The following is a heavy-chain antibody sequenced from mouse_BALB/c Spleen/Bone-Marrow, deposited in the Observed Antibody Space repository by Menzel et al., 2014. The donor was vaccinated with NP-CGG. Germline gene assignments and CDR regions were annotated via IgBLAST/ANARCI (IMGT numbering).Heavy chain of an antibody. CDR2: IYPGNSNT. CDR3: TVSLTLYYCDY. D-gene: IGHD5-1*01. CDR1: GYSFTSYW. J-gene: IGHJ2*01. V-gene: IGHV1-5*01. Sequence: EVQLQESGTVLARPGASVKMSCKASGYSFTSYWMHWVKQRPGQGLEWIGAIYPGNSNTNYNQKFKGKAKLTAVTSASTAYMEFSSLTNEDSAVYYCTVSLTLYYCDYWGQGTTLTVSS.